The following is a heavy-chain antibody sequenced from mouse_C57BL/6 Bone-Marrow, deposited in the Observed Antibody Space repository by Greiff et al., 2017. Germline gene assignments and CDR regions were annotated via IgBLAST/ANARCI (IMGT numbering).Heavy chain of an antibody. CDR1: GFNITDYY. J-gene: IGHJ2*01. Sequence: VQLQQSGAELVRPGASVKLSCTASGFNITDYYMHWVKQRPGQGLEWIGMIDPEDGDTKYAPKFQGKATMTADPSSSTAYLQLSSLTSEDTAVYYCTTRSDYWGQGTTLTVSS. CDR2: IDPEDGDT. V-gene: IGHV14-1*01. CDR3: TTRSDY.